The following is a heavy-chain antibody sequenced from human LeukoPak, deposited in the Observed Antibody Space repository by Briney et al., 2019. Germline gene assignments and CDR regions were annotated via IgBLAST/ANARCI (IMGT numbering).Heavy chain of an antibody. CDR2: IIPIFDTT. D-gene: IGHD3-3*01. J-gene: IGHJ4*02. V-gene: IGHV1-69*13. Sequence: SVKVSCKASGGTFNNNAITWVRQAPGQGLEWMGGIIPIFDTTNYAQKFQGRVTITADESTSTAYMELRSLRSDDTAVYYCARDRNYDFWSGYYTYRFDYWGQGTLVTVSS. CDR3: ARDRNYDFWSGYYTYRFDY. CDR1: GGTFNNNA.